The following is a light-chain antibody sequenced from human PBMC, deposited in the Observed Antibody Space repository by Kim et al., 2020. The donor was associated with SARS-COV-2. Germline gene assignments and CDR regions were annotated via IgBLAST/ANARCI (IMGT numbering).Light chain of an antibody. CDR1: QSISSY. Sequence: DIQMTQSPSSLSASVGGRVTITCRASQSISSYLNWYQQKPGKAPKLLIYAASSLQSGVPSRFSGSGSGTDFTLTISSLQPEDFATYYCQQSYSTPLTFGGGTKLEI. V-gene: IGKV1-39*01. J-gene: IGKJ4*01. CDR3: QQSYSTPLT. CDR2: AAS.